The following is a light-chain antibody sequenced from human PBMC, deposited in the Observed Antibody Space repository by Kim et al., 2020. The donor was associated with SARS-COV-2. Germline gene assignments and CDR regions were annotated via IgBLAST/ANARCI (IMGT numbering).Light chain of an antibody. CDR1: SSDVGGYNY. J-gene: IGLJ2*01. CDR3: SSYTSTKTLV. Sequence: QSALTQPASVSGSPGQSITISCTGTSSDVGGYNYVSWYQQHPGKAPKVMIYDVSNRPSGVSNRFSGSKSGNTASLTISGLQAEDEGDYYCSSYTSTKTLVFGGGTKLTVL. CDR2: DVS. V-gene: IGLV2-14*03.